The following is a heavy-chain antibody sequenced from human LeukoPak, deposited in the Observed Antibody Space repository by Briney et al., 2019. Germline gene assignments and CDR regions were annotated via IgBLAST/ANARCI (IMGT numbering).Heavy chain of an antibody. D-gene: IGHD6-13*01. Sequence: ASVKVSCKASGYTFTSYDINWVRQATGQGLEWMGWMNPNNGNTNYAQKLQGRVTMTTDTSTSTAYMELRSLRSDDTAVYYCARARSSWQTYYFDYWGQGTLVTVSS. CDR3: ARARSSWQTYYFDY. CDR1: GYTFTSYD. CDR2: MNPNNGNT. V-gene: IGHV1-18*01. J-gene: IGHJ4*02.